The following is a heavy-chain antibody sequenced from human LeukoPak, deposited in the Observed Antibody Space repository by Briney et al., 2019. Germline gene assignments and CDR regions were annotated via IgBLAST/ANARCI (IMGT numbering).Heavy chain of an antibody. Sequence: GGALRLSCAASGFTFSSYSMNWVRQAPGKGLEWVPSISSSSSYIYYAGSVKGRFTISRDNAKNSLYLQMNSLRAEDTAVYYCARDGAMAGAFDIWGQGTMVTVSS. J-gene: IGHJ3*02. D-gene: IGHD5-18*01. CDR1: GFTFSSYS. CDR2: ISSSSSYI. V-gene: IGHV3-21*01. CDR3: ARDGAMAGAFDI.